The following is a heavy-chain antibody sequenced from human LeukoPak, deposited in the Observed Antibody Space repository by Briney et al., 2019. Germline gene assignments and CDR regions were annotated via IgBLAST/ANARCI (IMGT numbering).Heavy chain of an antibody. V-gene: IGHV5-51*01. CDR2: IYPGDSDT. D-gene: IGHD2-15*01. CDR1: GYSFTSYW. Sequence: GESLKISCKGSGYSFTSYWIGWVRQMPGKGLEWMGIIYPGDSDTRYSPSFQGQVTISADKSISTAYLQWSSLKASDTAMYYCARPGSYCSGGSCYYLYWGQGTLVTVSS. J-gene: IGHJ4*02. CDR3: ARPGSYCSGGSCYYLY.